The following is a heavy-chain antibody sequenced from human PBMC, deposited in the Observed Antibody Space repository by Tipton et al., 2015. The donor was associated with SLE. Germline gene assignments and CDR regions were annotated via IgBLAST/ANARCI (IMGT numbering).Heavy chain of an antibody. D-gene: IGHD1-26*01. CDR2: IYPTGNT. CDR3: AREPKGGSYYTDV. Sequence: TLSLTCTVSGASISSQYWSWIRQPAGKGLEWIGRIYPTGNTNYNPSLNSRVTMSLDKSKNQFSLKVTSVTAADTAVYYCAREPKGGSYYTDVWGQGTLVTVSS. J-gene: IGHJ4*02. CDR1: GASISSQY. V-gene: IGHV4-4*07.